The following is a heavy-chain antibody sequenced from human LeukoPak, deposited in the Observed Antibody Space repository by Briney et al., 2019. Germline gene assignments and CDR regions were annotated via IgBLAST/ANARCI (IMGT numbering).Heavy chain of an antibody. CDR3: AGTMTYYDFWSGYPDAFDI. CDR2: ISAYNGNT. D-gene: IGHD3-3*01. V-gene: IGHV1-18*01. Sequence: TSVKVSCKASGYTFTSYGISWVRQAPGQGLEWMGWISAYNGNTNYAQKLQGRVTMTTDTSTSTAYMELRSLRSDDTAVYYCAGTMTYYDFWSGYPDAFDIWGQGTMVTVST. CDR1: GYTFTSYG. J-gene: IGHJ3*02.